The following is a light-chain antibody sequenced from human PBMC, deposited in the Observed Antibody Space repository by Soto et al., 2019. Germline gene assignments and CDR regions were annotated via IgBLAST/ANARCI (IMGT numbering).Light chain of an antibody. CDR1: QSFNSN. CDR3: QQYNSWPLT. CDR2: GAS. J-gene: IGKJ4*01. Sequence: EIVMTQSPATLSVSPGEGATLSCRTSQSFNSNLAWYQQKPGQAPRLLIYGASTRATGIPARFSGSGSGTEFTLTISSLQSEDFAVYYCQQYNSWPLTFGGGTKVEIK. V-gene: IGKV3-15*01.